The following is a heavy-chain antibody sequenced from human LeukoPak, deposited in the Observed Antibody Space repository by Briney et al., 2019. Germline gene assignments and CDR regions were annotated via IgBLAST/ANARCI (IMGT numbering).Heavy chain of an antibody. CDR3: AKGITIFGVVGNWFDP. CDR1: GFTFSSYA. D-gene: IGHD3-3*01. Sequence: PGGSLRLSCAASGFTFSSYAMSWVRQAPGKGLEWVSAISGSGGSTYYADSVKGRFTISRDNSKNTLYLQMNSLRAEDTAVYYCAKGITIFGVVGNWFDPWGQGTLVTVSS. CDR2: ISGSGGST. V-gene: IGHV3-23*01. J-gene: IGHJ5*02.